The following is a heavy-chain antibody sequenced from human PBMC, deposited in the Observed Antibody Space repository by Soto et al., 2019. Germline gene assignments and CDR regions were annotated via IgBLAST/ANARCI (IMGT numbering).Heavy chain of an antibody. V-gene: IGHV3-30-3*01. CDR2: ISYDGSNK. Sequence: PGGSLRLSCAASGFTFSSYAMHWVRQAPGKGLEWVAVISYDGSNKYYADSVKGRFTISRDNSKNTLYLQMNSLRAEDTAVYYCASPLSIYGDYVDAFDIWGQGTMVTVSS. J-gene: IGHJ3*02. D-gene: IGHD4-17*01. CDR1: GFTFSSYA. CDR3: ASPLSIYGDYVDAFDI.